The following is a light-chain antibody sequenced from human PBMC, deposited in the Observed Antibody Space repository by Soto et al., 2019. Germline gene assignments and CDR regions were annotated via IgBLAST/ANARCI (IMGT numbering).Light chain of an antibody. CDR2: GVS. J-gene: IGLJ2*01. V-gene: IGLV2-11*01. CDR3: CSYAGSYTVV. Sequence: QSVLTQPRSVSGSPGQSVTISCTGASSDVGGYKFVSWYQQHPGKAPKLMIYGVSKRPSGVPDRFSGSKSGNTASLTISGLQAEDEADYYCCSYAGSYTVVFGGGTKLTVL. CDR1: SSDVGGYKF.